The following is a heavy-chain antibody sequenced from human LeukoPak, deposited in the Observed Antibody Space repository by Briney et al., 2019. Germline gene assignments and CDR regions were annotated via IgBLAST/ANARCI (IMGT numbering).Heavy chain of an antibody. Sequence: GRSLRLSCAASGFTFSSYGMHWVRQAPGKGLEWVAVISYDGSNKYYADSVKGRFTISRDNSKNTLYLQMNSLRAEDTAVYYCAKDFTPATWSHYWMDVWGQGTTVTVSS. CDR2: ISYDGSNK. CDR3: AKDFTPATWSHYWMDV. V-gene: IGHV3-30*18. D-gene: IGHD6-25*01. CDR1: GFTFSSYG. J-gene: IGHJ6*02.